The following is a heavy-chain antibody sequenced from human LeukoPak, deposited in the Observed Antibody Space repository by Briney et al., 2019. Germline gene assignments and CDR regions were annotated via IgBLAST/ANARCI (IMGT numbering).Heavy chain of an antibody. D-gene: IGHD3-10*01. Sequence: SETLSLTCTVSGGSISSYYWSWIRQPPGKGLEWIGYICYSGSTNYNPSLKSRVTISVDTSKNQFSLKLSSVTAADTAVYYCARSYYGSGSPYYYYYYYMDVWGKGTTVTVSS. V-gene: IGHV4-59*01. CDR1: GGSISSYY. CDR2: ICYSGST. CDR3: ARSYYGSGSPYYYYYYYMDV. J-gene: IGHJ6*03.